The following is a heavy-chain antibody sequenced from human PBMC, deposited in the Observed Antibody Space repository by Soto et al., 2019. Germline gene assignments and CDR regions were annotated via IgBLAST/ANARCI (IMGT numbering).Heavy chain of an antibody. D-gene: IGHD6-13*01. CDR1: GFTFSSYA. Sequence: QVQLVESGGGVVQPGRSLRLSCAASGFTFSSYAMHWVRQAPGKGLEWVAVISYDGSNKYYADSVKGRFTISRDNSKNTLYLQMNSLRAEDTAVYYCARVSSSSWTYYYYYGMDVWGQGTTVTVSS. CDR3: ARVSSSSWTYYYYYGMDV. V-gene: IGHV3-30-3*01. J-gene: IGHJ6*02. CDR2: ISYDGSNK.